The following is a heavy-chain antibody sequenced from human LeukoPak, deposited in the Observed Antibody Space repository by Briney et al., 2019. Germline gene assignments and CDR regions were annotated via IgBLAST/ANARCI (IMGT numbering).Heavy chain of an antibody. Sequence: SETLSLTCTVSGGSISSYYWSWIRQPAGKGLEWIGRIYTSGSTNYNPSLKSRVTMSVDTSKNQFSLKLSSVTAADTAVYYCARDGRDGYNFYYYYYMDVWGKGTTVTIS. CDR3: ARDGRDGYNFYYYYYMDV. CDR2: IYTSGST. V-gene: IGHV4-4*07. D-gene: IGHD5-24*01. J-gene: IGHJ6*03. CDR1: GGSISSYY.